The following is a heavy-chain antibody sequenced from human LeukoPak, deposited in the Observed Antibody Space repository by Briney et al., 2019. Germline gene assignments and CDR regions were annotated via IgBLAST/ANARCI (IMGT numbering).Heavy chain of an antibody. D-gene: IGHD3-9*01. V-gene: IGHV3-23*01. CDR2: ISLDGATT. CDR3: VKDHGWLLYS. Sequence: GGSLRPSCAASGFTFSSYAMSWVRQAPGKGLEWVSGISLDGATTYYAGSVEGRFTISRDNSKNTLYLQMNSLRADDTAVYYCVKDHGWLLYSWGQGTLVTVSS. CDR1: GFTFSSYA. J-gene: IGHJ4*02.